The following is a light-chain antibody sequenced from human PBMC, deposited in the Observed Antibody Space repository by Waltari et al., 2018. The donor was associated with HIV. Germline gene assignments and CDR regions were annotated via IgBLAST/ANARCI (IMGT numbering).Light chain of an antibody. V-gene: IGKV1-8*01. CDR3: QQYYRYPLT. J-gene: IGKJ4*01. CDR2: TVS. CDR1: QSLENY. Sequence: AIRMTQSPSSLSASTGDRVTNTCRASQSLENYLAWYQQRPGKAPKLLIYTVSTLQSGVPSRFSGSGSGTDFTLTISGLRSEDYATYFCQQYYRYPLTFGGGTKVEIK.